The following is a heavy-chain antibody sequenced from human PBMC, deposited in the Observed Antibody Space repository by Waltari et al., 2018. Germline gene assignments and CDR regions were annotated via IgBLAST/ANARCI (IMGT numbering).Heavy chain of an antibody. D-gene: IGHD4-4*01. Sequence: EVQLVESGGGLVKPGGSLRLSCAASGFTFSSYSMNWVRQAPGKGLEWVSAISSSSSYIYYADSVKGRFTISRDNAKNSLYLQMNSLRAEDTAVYYCARRVTPAGDYWGQGTLVTVSS. CDR3: ARRVTPAGDY. V-gene: IGHV3-21*01. CDR1: GFTFSSYS. J-gene: IGHJ4*02. CDR2: ISSSSSYI.